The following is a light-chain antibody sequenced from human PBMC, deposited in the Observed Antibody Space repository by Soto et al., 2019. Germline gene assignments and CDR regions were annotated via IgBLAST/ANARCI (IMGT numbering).Light chain of an antibody. CDR2: EVN. CDR3: NSFTTSSTYV. V-gene: IGLV2-18*02. Sequence: QSVLTQPRSVSGSPGQSITISCTGTSSDIGSYNRVSWYQQPPGTAPKLIIYEVNNRPSGVPDRFSGSKSGNTASLTISGLQAEDEADYYCNSFTTSSTYVFGTGTK. J-gene: IGLJ1*01. CDR1: SSDIGSYNR.